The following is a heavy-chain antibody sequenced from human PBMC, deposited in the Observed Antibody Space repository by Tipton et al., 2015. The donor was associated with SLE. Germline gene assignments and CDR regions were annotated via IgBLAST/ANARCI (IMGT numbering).Heavy chain of an antibody. V-gene: IGHV4-34*01. D-gene: IGHD2-2*01. CDR2: INRSGST. Sequence: TLSLTCAVYGGSFSGYYWSWIRQPPGKGLEWIGEINRSGSTNYNPSLKSRVTISVDTSKNQFSLKLSSVTASDTAVYYCARGGGSSASRYFDLWGRGTLVTVSS. CDR3: ARGGGSSASRYFDL. CDR1: GGSFSGYY. J-gene: IGHJ2*01.